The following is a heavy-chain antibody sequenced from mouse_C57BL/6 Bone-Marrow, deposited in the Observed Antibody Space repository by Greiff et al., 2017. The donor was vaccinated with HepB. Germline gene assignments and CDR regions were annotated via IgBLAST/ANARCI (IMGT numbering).Heavy chain of an antibody. CDR1: EYEFPSHD. V-gene: IGHV5-2*01. D-gene: IGHD4-1*01. J-gene: IGHJ3*01. CDR2: INSDGGST. Sequence: EVQGVESGGGLVQPGESLKLSCESNEYEFPSHDMSWVRKTPEKRLELVAAINSDGGSTYYPDTMERRFIISRDNTKKTLYLQMSRLRSEDTALYYCARNAGGFPGFAYWGQGTLVTVSA. CDR3: ARNAGGFPGFAY.